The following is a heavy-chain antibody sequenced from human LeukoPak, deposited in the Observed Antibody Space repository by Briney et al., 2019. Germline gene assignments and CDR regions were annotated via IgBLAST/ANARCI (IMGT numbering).Heavy chain of an antibody. CDR3: ARDLTMVRGVIIDAFDI. CDR1: GDSVSSNSAA. J-gene: IGHJ3*02. CDR2: TYYRSKWYN. D-gene: IGHD3-10*01. V-gene: IGHV6-1*01. Sequence: SQTLSLTCAISGDSVSSNSAAWNWIRQSPSRRLEWLGRTYYRSKWYNDYAVSVKSRITINPDTSKNQFSLQLNSVTPEDTAVYYCARDLTMVRGVIIDAFDIWGQGTMVTVSS.